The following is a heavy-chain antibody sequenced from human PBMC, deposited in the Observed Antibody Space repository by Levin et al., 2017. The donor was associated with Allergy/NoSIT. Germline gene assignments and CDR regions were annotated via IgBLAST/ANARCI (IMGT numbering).Heavy chain of an antibody. CDR3: AKDSSDRGYYDFWSGYNGYYFDF. CDR2: ISGSGGRT. J-gene: IGHJ4*02. Sequence: PGGSLRLSCAASGFTFSSYAMSWVRQAPGKGLEWVSAISGSGGRTYYADSVKGRFIISRDNSKNTMYLQMNSLRAEDTAVYYCAKDSSDRGYYDFWSGYNGYYFDFWGQGTLVTVSS. CDR1: GFTFSSYA. V-gene: IGHV3-23*01. D-gene: IGHD3-3*01.